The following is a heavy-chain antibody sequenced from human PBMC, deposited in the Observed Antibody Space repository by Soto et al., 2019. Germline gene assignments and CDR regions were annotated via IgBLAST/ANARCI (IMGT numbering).Heavy chain of an antibody. CDR2: IYSSGST. D-gene: IGHD5-18*01. CDR3: ARDHPHSYGVYYFDY. Sequence: PSETLSLTCTVSGGSISNYYWSWLRRPPGKGLEWIGYIYSSGSTHYNPSLQSRVTISADTSKNQVSLKVRSVTAADTAVYYCARDHPHSYGVYYFDYWGQGTPVT. J-gene: IGHJ4*02. V-gene: IGHV4-59*01. CDR1: GGSISNYY.